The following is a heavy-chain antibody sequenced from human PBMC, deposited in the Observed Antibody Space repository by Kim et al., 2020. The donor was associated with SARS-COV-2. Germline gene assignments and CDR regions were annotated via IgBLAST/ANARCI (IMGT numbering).Heavy chain of an antibody. D-gene: IGHD3-22*01. CDR2: ISGSGGST. J-gene: IGHJ4*02. V-gene: IGHV3-23*01. CDR3: AKRVYYYDSSGYCFDY. CDR1: GFTFSSYA. Sequence: GGSLRLSCAASGFTFSSYAMSWVRQAPGKGLEWVSAISGSGGSTYYADSVKGRFTISRDNSKNTLYLQMNSLRAEDTAVYYCAKRVYYYDSSGYCFDYWGQGTLVTVSS.